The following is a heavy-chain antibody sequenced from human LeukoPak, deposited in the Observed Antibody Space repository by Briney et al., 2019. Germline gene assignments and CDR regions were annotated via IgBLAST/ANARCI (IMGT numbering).Heavy chain of an antibody. CDR1: GFTFSSYE. J-gene: IGHJ4*02. D-gene: IGHD3-10*01. Sequence: PGGSLRPSCAASGFTFSSYEMNWVRQAPGKGLEWVSYISSSGSTIYYADSVKGRFTISRDNAKNSLYLQMNSLRAEDTAVYYCAGRLLWFGELSWGQGTLVTVSS. V-gene: IGHV3-48*03. CDR2: ISSSGSTI. CDR3: AGRLLWFGELS.